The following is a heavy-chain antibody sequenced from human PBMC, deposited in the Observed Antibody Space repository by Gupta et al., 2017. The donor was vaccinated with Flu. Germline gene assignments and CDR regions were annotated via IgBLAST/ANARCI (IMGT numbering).Heavy chain of an antibody. CDR3: ARNRRWEQFDY. Sequence: EVQLVESGVGLVQPAGSLRPSCEASAFTFSDSWMNWVCQAAGTGLEWVANRNQDGTTKNYVDSLKGRFTGSRDNAKNSLYLQTDSLRAADTAVYFCARNRRWEQFDYWGQGTLVTVAS. CDR2: RNQDGTTK. CDR1: AFTFSDSW. D-gene: IGHD5-24*01. V-gene: IGHV3-7*02. J-gene: IGHJ4*02.